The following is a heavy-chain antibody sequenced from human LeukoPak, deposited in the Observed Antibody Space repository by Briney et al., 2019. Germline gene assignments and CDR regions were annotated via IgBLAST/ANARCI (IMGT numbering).Heavy chain of an antibody. CDR1: GGSISSGSYY. D-gene: IGHD1-1*01. V-gene: IGHV4-61*02. Sequence: SETLSLTCTVSGGSISSGSYYWSWIRQPAGKGLEWIGRIYTSGSTNYNPSLKSRVTISVDTSKNQFSLKLSSVTAADTAVYYCARAPPYSGTPEYWGQGTLVTVSS. J-gene: IGHJ4*01. CDR3: ARAPPYSGTPEY. CDR2: IYTSGST.